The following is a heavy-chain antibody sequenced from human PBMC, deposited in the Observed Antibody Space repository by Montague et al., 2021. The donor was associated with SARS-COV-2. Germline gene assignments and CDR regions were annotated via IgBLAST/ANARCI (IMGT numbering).Heavy chain of an antibody. Sequence: PALVKPTQTLTLTCTFSGFSLSTSGMCVSWIRQPPGKALEWLARIDWDDDKYYSTSLKTRLTISKDTSKNQVVLTMTNMDPADTATYYCARILVAAAGSPFDPWGQGILVTVSS. CDR1: GFSLSTSGMC. J-gene: IGHJ5*02. V-gene: IGHV2-70*11. D-gene: IGHD6-13*01. CDR3: ARILVAAAGSPFDP. CDR2: IDWDDDK.